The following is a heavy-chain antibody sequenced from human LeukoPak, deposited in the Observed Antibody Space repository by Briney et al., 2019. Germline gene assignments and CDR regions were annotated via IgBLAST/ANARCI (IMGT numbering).Heavy chain of an antibody. D-gene: IGHD5-18*01. CDR1: GFTVSSNY. CDR2: ISSSSSYI. V-gene: IGHV3-21*01. CDR3: ARDGFEVGSYGYDVDY. Sequence: GGSLRLSCAASGFTVSSNYMSWVRQAPGKGLEWVSSISSSSSYIYYADSVKGRFTISRDNAKNSLYLQMNSLRAEDTAVYYCARDGFEVGSYGYDVDYWGQGTLVTVSS. J-gene: IGHJ4*02.